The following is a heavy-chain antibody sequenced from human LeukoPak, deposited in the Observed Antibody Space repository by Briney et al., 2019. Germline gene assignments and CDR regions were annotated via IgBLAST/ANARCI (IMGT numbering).Heavy chain of an antibody. D-gene: IGHD3-10*01. CDR3: TRVGRVRGVIKY. CDR1: GPTFSSYW. CDR2: INSDGSST. Sequence: GGSLRLSCAASGPTFSSYWMHWVRQAPGKGLVWVSRINSDGSSTTYADFVKGRFTISRDNAKNMLYLQMNSLRAEDTAVYYCTRVGRVRGVIKYWGQGTLVTVSS. V-gene: IGHV3-74*01. J-gene: IGHJ4*02.